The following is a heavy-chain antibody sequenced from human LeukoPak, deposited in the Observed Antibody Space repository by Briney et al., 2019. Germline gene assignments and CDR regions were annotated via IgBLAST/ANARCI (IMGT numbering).Heavy chain of an antibody. D-gene: IGHD2-2*01. CDR1: GFTFSSYG. J-gene: IGHJ4*02. Sequence: PGGSLRLSCAASGFTFSSYGMHWVRQAPGKGLEWVAFIRYDGSNKYYAGSVKGRFTISRDNSKNTLYLQMNSLRAEDTAVYYCAKGGSIVVVPVDYWGQGTLVTVSS. CDR2: IRYDGSNK. CDR3: AKGGSIVVVPVDY. V-gene: IGHV3-30*02.